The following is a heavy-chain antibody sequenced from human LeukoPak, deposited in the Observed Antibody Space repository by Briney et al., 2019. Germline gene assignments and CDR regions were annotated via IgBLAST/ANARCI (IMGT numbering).Heavy chain of an antibody. CDR3: IRDFRSADY. CDR1: GFTFGIYC. J-gene: IGHJ4*02. Sequence: PGGSLRLSCAASGFTFGIYCMHWVRQAPGKGPMWVSRICPDGTVTNYADSVKARFTISRDNARNTVYLQMNSLRAEDTAVYYCIRDFRSADYWGQGTLVTVSS. V-gene: IGHV3-74*01. CDR2: ICPDGTVT.